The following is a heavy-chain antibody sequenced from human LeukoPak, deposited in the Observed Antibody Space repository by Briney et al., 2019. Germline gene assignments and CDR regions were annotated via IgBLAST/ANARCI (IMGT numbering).Heavy chain of an antibody. CDR2: INSDGSST. V-gene: IGHV3-74*01. CDR3: AREITMIVVAQLRGVAFDI. J-gene: IGHJ3*02. D-gene: IGHD3-22*01. Sequence: PGGSLRLSCAASGFTFSSYWMHWVRQAPGKGLVWVSRINSDGSSTSYADSVKGRFTISRDNAKNTLYLQMNSLRAEDTAVCYCAREITMIVVAQLRGVAFDIWGHGTMVTVSS. CDR1: GFTFSSYW.